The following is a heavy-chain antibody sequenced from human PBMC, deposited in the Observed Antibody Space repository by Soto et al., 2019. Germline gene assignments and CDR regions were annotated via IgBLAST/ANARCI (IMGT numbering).Heavy chain of an antibody. CDR3: ARAGFSGTYYYYYGMDV. V-gene: IGHV1-69*01. J-gene: IGHJ6*02. CDR1: GGTFSSYA. CDR2: IIPIFGTA. Sequence: QVQLVQSGAEVKKPGSSVKVSCKASGGTFSSYAISWVRQAPGQGLEWMGGIIPIFGTANYAQEFQGRVTNTADESTSTAYMELSSLRSEDTAMYYCARAGFSGTYYYYYGMDVWGQGTTVTVSS. D-gene: IGHD5-12*01.